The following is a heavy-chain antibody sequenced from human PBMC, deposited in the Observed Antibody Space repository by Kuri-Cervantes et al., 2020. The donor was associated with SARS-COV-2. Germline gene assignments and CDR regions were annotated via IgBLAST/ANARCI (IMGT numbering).Heavy chain of an antibody. CDR1: GYTFTGYY. D-gene: IGHD2-15*01. Sequence: ASVKVSCKASGYTFTGYYMHWVRQAPGQGLEWMGWINPNSGGTNYAQKFQGWVTMTRDTSISTAYMELSRLRSDDTAVYYCARDSQSKGWHPHYYQYYTMDVWGQGTTVTVSS. V-gene: IGHV1-2*04. J-gene: IGHJ6*02. CDR3: ARDSQSKGWHPHYYQYYTMDV. CDR2: INPNSGGT.